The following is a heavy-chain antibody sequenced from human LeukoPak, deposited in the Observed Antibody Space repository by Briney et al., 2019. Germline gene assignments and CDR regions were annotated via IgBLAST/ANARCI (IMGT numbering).Heavy chain of an antibody. V-gene: IGHV3-53*01. Sequence: GGSLRLSCAASGFTVSSNDMSWVRQAPGKGLEWVSVIYSGGSTYYADSVKGRFTISRDNAKNSLYLQMNSLRAEDTAVYYCARDPGEWGGWYYFDYWGQGTLVTVSS. CDR2: IYSGGST. J-gene: IGHJ4*02. CDR1: GFTVSSND. CDR3: ARDPGEWGGWYYFDY. D-gene: IGHD1-26*01.